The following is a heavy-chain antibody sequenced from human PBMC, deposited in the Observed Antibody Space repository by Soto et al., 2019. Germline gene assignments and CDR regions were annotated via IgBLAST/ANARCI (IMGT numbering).Heavy chain of an antibody. J-gene: IGHJ3*02. CDR2: IYYSGST. CDR1: GGSISSYY. D-gene: IGHD3-10*01. Sequence: PSETLSLTCSVSGGSISSYYWSWIRQPPGKGLEWIGFIYYSGSTNYNPSLESRLTMSVDTSKNQFSLRLSSVTAADTAMYYCARSAVSYYNKGPFDIWGQGTMVTVSS. V-gene: IGHV4-59*01. CDR3: ARSAVSYYNKGPFDI.